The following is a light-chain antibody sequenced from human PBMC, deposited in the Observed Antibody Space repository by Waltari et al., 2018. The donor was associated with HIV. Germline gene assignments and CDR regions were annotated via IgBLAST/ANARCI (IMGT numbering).Light chain of an antibody. CDR1: SSNIGAGYD. V-gene: IGLV1-40*01. J-gene: IGLJ1*01. Sequence: QSVLTQPPSVSGAPGQRVTISCTGSSSNIGAGYDVHWYQQLPGTAPKLLIYGNNNRPSGVPDRVSGSKSGPAASLAVTGLQAEDEADYYCQSYDSSLSGYVFGTGTKVTVL. CDR2: GNN. CDR3: QSYDSSLSGYV.